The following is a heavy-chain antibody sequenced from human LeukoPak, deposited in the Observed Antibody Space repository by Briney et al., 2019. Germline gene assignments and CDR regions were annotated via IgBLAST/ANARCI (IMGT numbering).Heavy chain of an antibody. CDR1: GFTVSSNY. Sequence: GGSLRLSCAASGFTVSSNYMGWVRQAPWRGLEWVSVIYSGGSTYYADSVKGRFTISRDNSKNTLFLQMNSLRAGDTAVYYCARGTVTMVDYWGQGTLVTVSS. V-gene: IGHV3-66*01. CDR3: ARGTVTMVDY. D-gene: IGHD3-10*01. J-gene: IGHJ4*02. CDR2: IYSGGST.